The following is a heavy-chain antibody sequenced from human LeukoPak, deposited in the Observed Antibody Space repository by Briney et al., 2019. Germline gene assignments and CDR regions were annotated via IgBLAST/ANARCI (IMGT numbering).Heavy chain of an antibody. CDR2: INPSGGST. J-gene: IGHJ4*02. CDR3: ARDGTSFGFDY. D-gene: IGHD1-7*01. CDR1: GYTFTSHY. V-gene: IGHV1-46*01. Sequence: ASVTVSCKASGYTFTSHYMHWVRQAPGQGLEWMGIINPSGGSTSYAQKFQGRVTMTRHTSTSTVYMELSSLRSEDTSVYYCARDGTSFGFDYWGQGTLVTVSS.